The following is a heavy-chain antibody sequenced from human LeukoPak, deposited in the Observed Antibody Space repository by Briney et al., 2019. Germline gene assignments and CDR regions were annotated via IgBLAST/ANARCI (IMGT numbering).Heavy chain of an antibody. V-gene: IGHV3-53*01. CDR2: IYSGGST. D-gene: IGHD3/OR15-3a*01. CDR3: ARADGTGGPYDY. J-gene: IGHJ4*02. CDR1: GFTVSSNY. Sequence: GGSLRLSCAVSGFTVSSNYMSWVRQAPGKELEWVSVIYSGGSTHYADSVKGRFTISRDNSKNTVFLQMNSLRAEDTAVYYCARADGTGGPYDYWGQGTLVTVPS.